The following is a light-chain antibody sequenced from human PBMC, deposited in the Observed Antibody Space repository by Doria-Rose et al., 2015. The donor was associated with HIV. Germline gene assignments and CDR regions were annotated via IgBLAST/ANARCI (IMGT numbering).Light chain of an antibody. V-gene: IGLV3-19*01. J-gene: IGLJ3*02. CDR2: GKN. CDR1: SLRSYY. CDR3: NSRDSSGNHWL. Sequence: SSGLTQDPAVSVALGQTVRITCQGDSLRSYYAGWYQQKPGQAPILVIYGKNNRPSGIPDRFSGSSSGNTASLTITGAQAEGEADYYCNSRDSSGNHWLFGGGTKLTVL.